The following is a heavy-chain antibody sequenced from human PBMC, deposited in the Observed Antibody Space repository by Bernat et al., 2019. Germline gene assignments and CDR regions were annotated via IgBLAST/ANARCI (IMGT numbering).Heavy chain of an antibody. V-gene: IGHV3-48*04. Sequence: EVQLVESGGGLVQPGGSLRLSCAASGFTFSSYSMNWVRQAPGKGLEWVSYISSSSSTIYYADSVKGRFTISRDNAKNSLYLQMNSLRAEDTAVYYCARDTPRGCTGGVCKSYYYYYYMDVWGKGTTVTVSS. CDR1: GFTFSSYS. CDR2: ISSSSSTI. CDR3: ARDTPRGCTGGVCKSYYYYYYMDV. J-gene: IGHJ6*03. D-gene: IGHD2-8*02.